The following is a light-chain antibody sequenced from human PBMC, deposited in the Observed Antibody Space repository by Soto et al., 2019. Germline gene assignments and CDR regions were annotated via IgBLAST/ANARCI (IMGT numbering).Light chain of an antibody. V-gene: IGKV1-5*03. CDR2: ATA. J-gene: IGKJ1*01. Sequence: DIHLTQSPSTLSASVGDRVTITCRASQSISILLAWYQQKPGKAPNLLIYATATLKTGGSSRFSGSGSGTEFTLTISSLQPDYSATYYCQPYNDFSWTFGQGTKVEIK. CDR3: QPYNDFSWT. CDR1: QSISIL.